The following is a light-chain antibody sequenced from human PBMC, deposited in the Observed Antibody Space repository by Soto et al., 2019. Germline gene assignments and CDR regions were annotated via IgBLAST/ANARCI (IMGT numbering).Light chain of an antibody. Sequence: DIQMTQSPSSLSASVGDRVTITCRASQSISSYLNWYQQKPGKAPEFLIYVASSLQSGVPSRFSGSGSGTEFTLTISRLQPEDFATYYCQQSYSTPWTFGQGTKVEIK. CDR1: QSISSY. V-gene: IGKV1-39*01. CDR2: VAS. J-gene: IGKJ1*01. CDR3: QQSYSTPWT.